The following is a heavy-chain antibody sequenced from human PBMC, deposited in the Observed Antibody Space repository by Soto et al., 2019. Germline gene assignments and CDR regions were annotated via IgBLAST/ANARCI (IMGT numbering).Heavy chain of an antibody. V-gene: IGHV3-13*01. D-gene: IGHD2-15*01. CDR2: IGTAGDT. J-gene: IGHJ6*02. Sequence: PGGSLRLSCAASGFTFSSYDMHWVRQATGKGLEWVSAIGTAGDTYYPGSVKGRFTISRENAKNPLYLQMNSLRAGDTAVYYCARDVRAGYCSGGSCPGGGMDVWGQGTTVTVSS. CDR1: GFTFSSYD. CDR3: ARDVRAGYCSGGSCPGGGMDV.